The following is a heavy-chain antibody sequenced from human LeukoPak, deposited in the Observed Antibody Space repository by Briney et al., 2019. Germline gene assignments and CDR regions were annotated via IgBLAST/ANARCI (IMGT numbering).Heavy chain of an antibody. CDR1: GDSVSSNSAA. CDR2: TYYRSKWYN. D-gene: IGHD2-15*01. J-gene: IGHJ6*03. V-gene: IGHV6-1*01. Sequence: SQTLSLTYAISGDSVSSNSAAWNWIRQSPPRGLEWLGRTYYRSKWYNDYAVSVKSRITINPDTSKNQFSLQLNSVTPEDTAVYYCARGPLRYCSGGSCYSNRYYYYYYMDVWGKGTTVTVSS. CDR3: ARGPLRYCSGGSCYSNRYYYYYYMDV.